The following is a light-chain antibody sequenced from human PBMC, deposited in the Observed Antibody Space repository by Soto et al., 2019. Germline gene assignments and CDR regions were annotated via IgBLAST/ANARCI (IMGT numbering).Light chain of an antibody. Sequence: QMPQTPTSLAATVGDRVNINCRVSQSISSYLNWYQQKPGKAPKLLIYAASSLQSGVPSRFSGSGSGTDFTLTISSLQPEDFATYYCQQSYSTPRITFGQGTRLEI. CDR1: QSISSY. J-gene: IGKJ5*01. V-gene: IGKV1-39*01. CDR3: QQSYSTPRIT. CDR2: AAS.